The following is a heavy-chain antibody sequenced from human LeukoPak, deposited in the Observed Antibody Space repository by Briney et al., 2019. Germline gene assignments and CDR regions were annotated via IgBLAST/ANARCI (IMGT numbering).Heavy chain of an antibody. CDR2: IKPGRSEK. J-gene: IGHJ3*02. V-gene: IGHV3-7*01. CDR1: GLSFSSYW. CDR3: ATSEVLRLLEWLLVNAFDI. D-gene: IGHD3-3*01. Sequence: PGGSLRLSCAASGLSFSSYWMSWVRQAPGKGLEWLAYIKPGRSEKYYVDSVKGRFTISRYNAKNSLYLQMNSLRAEDTAVYYCATSEVLRLLEWLLVNAFDIWGQGTMVTVSS.